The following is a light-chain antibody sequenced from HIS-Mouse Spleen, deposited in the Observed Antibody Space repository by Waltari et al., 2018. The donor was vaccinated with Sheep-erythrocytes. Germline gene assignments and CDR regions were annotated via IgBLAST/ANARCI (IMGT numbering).Light chain of an antibody. CDR1: SSDVGGYNY. V-gene: IGLV2-14*01. J-gene: IGLJ3*02. CDR2: EVS. Sequence: QFALTQPASVSGSPGQSITISCTGTSSDVGGYNYVSWYQQHPGKAPKLMIYEVSNRPSGVSKRVSGSKSDNTPSLTISGLQAEDESDYYCSSYTICITCVFGGGTKLTVL. CDR3: SSYTICITCV.